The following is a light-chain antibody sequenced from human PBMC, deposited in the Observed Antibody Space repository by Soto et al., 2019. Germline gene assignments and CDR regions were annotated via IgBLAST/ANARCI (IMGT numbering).Light chain of an antibody. CDR3: QQYNGLPPFP. Sequence: QMKISVSAVSVTERDRVTITCRASQSISSWLAWYQQKPGKAPKLLIYDASSLESGVPSRFSGSGSGTDFTLTISSLQPDDFATHYCQQYNGLPPFPFCPVGNVDIK. CDR1: QSISSW. CDR2: DAS. J-gene: IGKJ3*01. V-gene: IGKV1-5*01.